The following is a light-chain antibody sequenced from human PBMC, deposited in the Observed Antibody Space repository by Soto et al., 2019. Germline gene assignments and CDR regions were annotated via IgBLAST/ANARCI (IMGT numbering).Light chain of an antibody. V-gene: IGLV1-40*01. CDR2: GSS. CDR1: SSNIGAGYD. CDR3: QSLDNHLSGGV. J-gene: IGLJ3*02. Sequence: QSVLTQPPSVSGAPGQRVTISCTGSSSNIGAGYDVHWYQQLPGRAPKLLIYGSSNRPSGVPDRISGSKSGTSASLAITGVQAEDEADYYCQSLDNHLSGGVFGGGTKLTVL.